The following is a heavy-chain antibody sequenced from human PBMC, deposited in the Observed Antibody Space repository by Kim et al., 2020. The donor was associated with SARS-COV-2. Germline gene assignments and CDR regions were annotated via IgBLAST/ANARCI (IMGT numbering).Heavy chain of an antibody. V-gene: IGHV3-7*01. Sequence: GGSLRLSCAASGFMISNYWMSWVRQAPGKGLEWVANIKHDGNEKNYIDSVKGRFTISRDSAKNSLYLQMNSLRAEDTAVYYCARNRGLDVWGHGTTVTVSS. J-gene: IGHJ6*02. D-gene: IGHD3-10*01. CDR3: ARNRGLDV. CDR2: IKHDGNEK. CDR1: GFMISNYW.